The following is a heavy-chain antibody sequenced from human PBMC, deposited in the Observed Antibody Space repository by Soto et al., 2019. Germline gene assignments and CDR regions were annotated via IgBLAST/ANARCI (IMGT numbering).Heavy chain of an antibody. Sequence: PSETLSLTCAVYGGSFSGYYWSWIRQPPGKGLEWIGEINHSGSTNYNPSLKSRVTISVDTSKNQFSLKLSSVTAADTAVYYCARDNPLGEYNWFDPWGQGTLVTVSS. CDR1: GGSFSGYY. V-gene: IGHV4-34*01. CDR3: ARDNPLGEYNWFDP. J-gene: IGHJ5*02. CDR2: INHSGST.